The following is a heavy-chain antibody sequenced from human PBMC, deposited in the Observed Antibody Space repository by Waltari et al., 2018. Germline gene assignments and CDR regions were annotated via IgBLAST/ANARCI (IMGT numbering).Heavy chain of an antibody. CDR3: AKDLDFWSGYENDY. Sequence: EVQLLESGGGLVQPGGSLRLSCAASGFTFRSYAMSWVRQAPGKGLEGVSVIYSGGSTYYADSVKGRFTISRDNSKNTLYLQMNSLRAEDTAVYYCAKDLDFWSGYENDYWGQGTLVTVSS. CDR2: IYSGGST. V-gene: IGHV3-23*03. CDR1: GFTFRSYA. J-gene: IGHJ4*02. D-gene: IGHD3-3*01.